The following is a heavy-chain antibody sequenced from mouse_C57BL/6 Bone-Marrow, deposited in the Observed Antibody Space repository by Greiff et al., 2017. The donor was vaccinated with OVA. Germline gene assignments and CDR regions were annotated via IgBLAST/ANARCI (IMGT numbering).Heavy chain of an antibody. CDR2: IYPRSGNT. J-gene: IGHJ4*01. V-gene: IGHV1-81*01. CDR3: ARWTRGWDAMDY. D-gene: IGHD3-3*01. CDR1: GYTFTSYG. Sequence: VHLVESGAELARPGASVKLSCKASGYTFTSYGISWVKQRTGQGLEWIGEIYPRSGNTYYNEKFKGKATLTADKSSSTAYMELRSLTSEDSAVYFCARWTRGWDAMDYWGQGTSVTVSS.